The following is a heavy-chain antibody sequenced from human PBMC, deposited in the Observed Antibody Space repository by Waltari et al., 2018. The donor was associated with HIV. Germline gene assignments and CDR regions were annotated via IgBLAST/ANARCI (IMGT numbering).Heavy chain of an antibody. Sequence: EVQLVQSGPAVTKPGESLKISCTVSGYTFTNYWIGWARQMPGKGLEWMGVIYPGDSDTRYSPSFQGQVTISADKSITTAYLQWTSLKASDTAMYYCARLKDIVVVVSLSAFDYWGQGTLVTVSS. CDR3: ARLKDIVVVVSLSAFDY. J-gene: IGHJ4*02. CDR2: IYPGDSDT. V-gene: IGHV5-51*01. CDR1: GYTFTNYW. D-gene: IGHD2-15*01.